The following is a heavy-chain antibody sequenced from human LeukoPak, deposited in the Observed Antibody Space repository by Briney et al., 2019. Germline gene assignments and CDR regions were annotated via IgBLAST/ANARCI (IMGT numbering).Heavy chain of an antibody. CDR2: INPSGSNT. CDR3: VRDYSQPGAGFDP. V-gene: IGHV3-48*03. D-gene: IGHD2-21*01. J-gene: IGHJ5*02. Sequence: PGGSLRLSCAASGFTLSNFEMSWVRQAPGKGLEWISYINPSGSNTFSADSVKGRFTIYRDNAKNSVYLQLNSLKVADTGVYYCVRDYSQPGAGFDPWGQGTRVTVSS. CDR1: GFTLSNFE.